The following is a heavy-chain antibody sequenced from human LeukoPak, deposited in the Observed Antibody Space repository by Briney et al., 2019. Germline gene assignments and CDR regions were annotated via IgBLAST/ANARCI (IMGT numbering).Heavy chain of an antibody. CDR3: AKDLSDYGDPYYFDY. Sequence: GGSLRLSCAASGFTFSSYAMSWVRQAPGKGLEWVSAISASGGSKYADSVKGRFTISRDNSKNTLYLQMKSLRAEDTAVYYCAKDLSDYGDPYYFDYWGQGTLVTVSS. CDR2: ISASGGS. D-gene: IGHD4-17*01. J-gene: IGHJ4*02. CDR1: GFTFSSYA. V-gene: IGHV3-23*01.